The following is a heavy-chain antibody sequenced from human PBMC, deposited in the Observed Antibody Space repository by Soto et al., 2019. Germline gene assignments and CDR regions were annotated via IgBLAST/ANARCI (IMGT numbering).Heavy chain of an antibody. CDR1: GFTFSSYG. D-gene: IGHD3-10*01. CDR3: ARGGSGSYYNLDYYYGMDV. J-gene: IGHJ6*02. V-gene: IGHV3-30*03. CDR2: ISYDGSNK. Sequence: PGGSLRLSCAASGFTFSSYGMHWVRQAPGKGLEWVAVISYDGSNKYYADSVKGRFTISRDNSKNTLYLQMNSLRAEDTAVYYCARGGSGSYYNLDYYYGMDVWGQGTTVTVSS.